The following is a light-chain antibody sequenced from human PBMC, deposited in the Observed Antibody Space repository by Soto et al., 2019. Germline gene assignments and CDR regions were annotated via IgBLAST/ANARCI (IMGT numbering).Light chain of an antibody. CDR2: GAS. J-gene: IGKJ1*01. Sequence: EIVLTQSPGTLSFCAGERDTLSCRASQSVISSYLVWYMQKPGQAPRLLIYGASSRATGIPDRFSGSGSGTDFTLTISRLVPEDLAVYYCQQYGSSPQTFGQETKVDI. V-gene: IGKV3-20*01. CDR3: QQYGSSPQT. CDR1: QSVISSY.